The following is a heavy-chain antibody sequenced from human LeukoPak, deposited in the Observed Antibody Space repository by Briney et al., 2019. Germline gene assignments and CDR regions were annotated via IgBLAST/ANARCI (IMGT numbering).Heavy chain of an antibody. CDR2: IHTGGST. J-gene: IGHJ3*02. D-gene: IGHD3-22*01. V-gene: IGHV3-53*01. CDR3: ARGGRGSAAVVAPRSFDI. Sequence: GGSLRLSCAASGFTVSSNYMSWVRQAPGKGLEWVSVIHTGGSTYYADSVKGRFTISRDTSNNTLYLQMNSLRAEDSALYYCARGGRGSAAVVAPRSFDIWGQGTMVTVSS. CDR1: GFTVSSNY.